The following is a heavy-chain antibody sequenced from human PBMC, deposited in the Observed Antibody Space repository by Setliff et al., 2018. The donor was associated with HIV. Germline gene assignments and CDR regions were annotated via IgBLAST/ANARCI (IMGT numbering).Heavy chain of an antibody. V-gene: IGHV1-46*01. J-gene: IGHJ5*02. D-gene: IGHD5-12*01. CDR3: IVNIVAPVTGLDR. CDR1: GYTFTSNH. Sequence: GASVKVSCKASGYTFTSNHMHWGRQAPGQGLEWMGTINPSGGDTIYAPEFQGRVTMTTDTSTRTAYMELIGLTSEDTAVYFCIVNIVAPVTGLDRWGPGTLVTVSS. CDR2: INPSGGDT.